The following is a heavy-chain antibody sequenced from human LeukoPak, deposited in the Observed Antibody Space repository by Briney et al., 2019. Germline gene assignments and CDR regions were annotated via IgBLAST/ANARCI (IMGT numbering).Heavy chain of an antibody. CDR3: ARSRYDSGTYVLEE. CDR1: GGSVSSTTYY. Sequence: PSETLSLTCSVSGGSVSSTTYYWGWIRQPPGKGLEWIGSISYGGSTYYNPSLKSRLTISVDTSKNQFSRELSSVTAADTAVYFCARSRYDSGTYVLEEWGQGTLVSVSS. CDR2: ISYGGST. J-gene: IGHJ4*02. V-gene: IGHV4-39*01. D-gene: IGHD3-10*01.